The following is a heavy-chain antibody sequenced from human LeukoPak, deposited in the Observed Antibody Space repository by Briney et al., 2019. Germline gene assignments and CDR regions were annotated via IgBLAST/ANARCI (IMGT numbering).Heavy chain of an antibody. J-gene: IGHJ5*01. Sequence: GGSLRLSCAASGFTFDDYTMYWVRHAPGKGLEWVSLIRWDGDNTYYADSVKGRFTISRDNSKNSLYLQMSSLRAEDTAVYYCANPPTVTKIRFDSWGQGTLVTVSS. CDR2: IRWDGDNT. V-gene: IGHV3-43*01. CDR3: ANPPTVTKIRFDS. D-gene: IGHD4-17*01. CDR1: GFTFDDYT.